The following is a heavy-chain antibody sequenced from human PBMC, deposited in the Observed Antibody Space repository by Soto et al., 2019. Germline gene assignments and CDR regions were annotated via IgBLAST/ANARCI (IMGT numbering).Heavy chain of an antibody. J-gene: IGHJ4*02. CDR3: ARSFTKSRRGGVAFDY. CDR2: IIPLDGTT. D-gene: IGHD3-3*01. CDR1: GGPFSSFA. Sequence: QVQLVQSGAEVKKPGSSVKVSCTTSGGPFSSFAINWVRQAPGQGLEWMGGIIPLDGTTTYAEKIQGRVTIPADTSTSTAYMDLSSLTLENTAVYYCARSFTKSRRGGVAFDYWGQGTLLTVSS. V-gene: IGHV1-69*06.